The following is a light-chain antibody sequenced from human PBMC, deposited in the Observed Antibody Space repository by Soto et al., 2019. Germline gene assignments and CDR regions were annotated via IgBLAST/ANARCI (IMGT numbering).Light chain of an antibody. J-gene: IGKJ5*01. Sequence: EIVLTQSPGTLSLSPGERATLSCRASQSVSNSYLAWYQQKPGQAPRLLIYGADTRATGIPDRFSGSGSGTDFILTISKLEPEDFAVYYCQQYGRSPPITFGQGTRLEIK. CDR1: QSVSNSY. CDR3: QQYGRSPPIT. V-gene: IGKV3-20*01. CDR2: GAD.